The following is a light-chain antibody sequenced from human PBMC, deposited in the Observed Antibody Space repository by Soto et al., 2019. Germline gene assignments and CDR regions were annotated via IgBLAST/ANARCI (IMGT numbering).Light chain of an antibody. Sequence: DLVMTQSPLSLPVTPGEPASISCRSSQSLLHSNGYDYLDWYLQKPGQSPQLLIYLGSTRASAVPDRFSGSGSGTDFTLKISRVEAEDVGVYYCMQALQSPITFGQGTRLEI. J-gene: IGKJ5*01. V-gene: IGKV2-28*01. CDR2: LGS. CDR1: QSLLHSNGYDY. CDR3: MQALQSPIT.